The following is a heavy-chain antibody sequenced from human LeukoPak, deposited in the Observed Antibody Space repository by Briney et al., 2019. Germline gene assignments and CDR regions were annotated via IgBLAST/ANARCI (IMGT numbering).Heavy chain of an antibody. CDR1: GGSISSSSYY. CDR2: IYYSGST. V-gene: IGHV4-39*01. D-gene: IGHD6-19*01. Sequence: SGTLSLTCTVSGGSISSSSYYWGWIRQPPGKGLEWIGSIYYSGSTYYNPSLKSRVTISVDTSKNQFSLKLSSVTAADTAVYYCARVAGIDFNWFDPWGQGTLVTVSS. CDR3: ARVAGIDFNWFDP. J-gene: IGHJ5*02.